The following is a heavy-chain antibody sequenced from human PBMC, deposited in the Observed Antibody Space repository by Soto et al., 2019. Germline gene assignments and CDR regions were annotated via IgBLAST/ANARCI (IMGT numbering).Heavy chain of an antibody. Sequence: SETLSLTCTVSGGSVSSATYYWSWIRQPPGKGLEWIGYIYYRGNTYYNPSLKSRVTISVDTAKNQFSLRLNSVTAADTAVYYCASDGGVIKKGLDYWGQGTPVTVSS. CDR2: IYYRGNT. V-gene: IGHV4-61*01. J-gene: IGHJ4*02. CDR1: GGSVSSATYY. D-gene: IGHD3-16*02. CDR3: ASDGGVIKKGLDY.